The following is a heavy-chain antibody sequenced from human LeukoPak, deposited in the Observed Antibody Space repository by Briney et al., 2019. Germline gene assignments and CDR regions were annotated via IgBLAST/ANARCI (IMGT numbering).Heavy chain of an antibody. Sequence: GGSLRLSCAASGFTLSSYTMNWVRQAPGKGLEWISYISSGSRRIYYADSVKGRFTISRDNSKNTLYLQMNSPRAEDTAVYCCARDRLAAAGRATFDYWGQGTLVTVSS. V-gene: IGHV3-48*01. CDR2: ISSGSRRI. CDR3: ARDRLAAAGRATFDY. CDR1: GFTLSSYT. J-gene: IGHJ4*02. D-gene: IGHD6-13*01.